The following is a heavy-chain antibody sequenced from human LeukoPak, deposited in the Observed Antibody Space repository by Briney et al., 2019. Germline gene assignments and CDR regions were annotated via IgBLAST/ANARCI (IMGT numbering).Heavy chain of an antibody. J-gene: IGHJ4*02. CDR3: ARSYYDFWSGLRAPFDY. Sequence: ASVKVSCKASGYTFTSYGISWVRQAPGQGLEWMGWISAYNGNTNYAQKLQGRVTMTTDTSTSTAYMELRSLRSDDTAVYYCARSYYDFWSGLRAPFDYWGQGTLVTVSS. CDR2: ISAYNGNT. CDR1: GYTFTSYG. V-gene: IGHV1-18*01. D-gene: IGHD3-3*01.